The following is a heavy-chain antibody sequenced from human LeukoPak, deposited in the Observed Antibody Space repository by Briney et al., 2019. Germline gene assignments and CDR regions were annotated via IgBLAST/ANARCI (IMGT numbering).Heavy chain of an antibody. V-gene: IGHV3-53*01. CDR1: GFPASTNY. Sequence: GGSLRPSGAPSGFPASTNYLSWAARPPGKGRRGASVIYSGGSTYYADPVKGRFTISRDNSKNTLYLQMNSLRAEDTAVYYCARTSDYYYYGMDVWGKGTTVTVSS. CDR3: ARTSDYYYYGMDV. J-gene: IGHJ6*04. CDR2: IYSGGST.